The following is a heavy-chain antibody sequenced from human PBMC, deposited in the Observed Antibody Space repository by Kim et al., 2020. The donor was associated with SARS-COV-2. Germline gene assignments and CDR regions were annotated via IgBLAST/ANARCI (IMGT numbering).Heavy chain of an antibody. CDR2: VYTSGSTNY. CDR1: GVSISGYY. Sequence: SETLSLTCTVSGVSISGYYWSWIRQPAGQGLEWIGRVYTSGSTNYNYNPSLESRVTMSVDTSRNQFSLQLTSVTAADTAVYYCAREGTMAGRRFYYYGMDVWGQGTTVTVSS. D-gene: IGHD1-7*01. CDR3: AREGTMAGRRFYYYGMDV. J-gene: IGHJ6*02. V-gene: IGHV4-4*07.